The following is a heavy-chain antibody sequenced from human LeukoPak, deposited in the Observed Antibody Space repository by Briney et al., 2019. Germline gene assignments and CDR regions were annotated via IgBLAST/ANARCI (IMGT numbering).Heavy chain of an antibody. CDR3: ARGRLRYCSSTSCYPTEYFQH. CDR2: ISSSGSTI. Sequence: GGSLRLSCAASGFTFSSYEMNWVRQAPGKGLEWVSYISSSGSTIYYADSVKGRFTISRDNAKNSLYLQKNRLRAEDTAVYYCARGRLRYCSSTSCYPTEYFQHWGQGTLVTVSS. D-gene: IGHD2-2*01. CDR1: GFTFSSYE. V-gene: IGHV3-48*03. J-gene: IGHJ1*01.